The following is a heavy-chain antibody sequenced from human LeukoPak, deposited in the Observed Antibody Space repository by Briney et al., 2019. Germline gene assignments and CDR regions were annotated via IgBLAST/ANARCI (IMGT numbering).Heavy chain of an antibody. CDR3: AREYDILTGSLGY. J-gene: IGHJ4*02. CDR2: IYMSGST. Sequence: SDTLSLTCTVSGGSISSGSYYWSWIRQPAGKGLEWIGRIYMSGSTNYNPSLKSRVTISLDTSKNLFSLKLSSVTAADTAVYYCAREYDILTGSLGYWGQGTLVTVSS. D-gene: IGHD3-9*01. V-gene: IGHV4-61*02. CDR1: GGSISSGSYY.